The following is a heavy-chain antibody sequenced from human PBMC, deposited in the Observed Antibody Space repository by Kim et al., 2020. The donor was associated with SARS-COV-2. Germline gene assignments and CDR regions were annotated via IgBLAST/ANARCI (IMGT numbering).Heavy chain of an antibody. V-gene: IGHV3-30*02. CDR3: AKDVRAEAAAFES. Sequence: YGGSVGGRFTISRDNSSNTVHLEMNSLRAEDTAVYYCAKDVRAEAAAFESWGQGTLVTVSS. J-gene: IGHJ4*02. D-gene: IGHD6-13*01.